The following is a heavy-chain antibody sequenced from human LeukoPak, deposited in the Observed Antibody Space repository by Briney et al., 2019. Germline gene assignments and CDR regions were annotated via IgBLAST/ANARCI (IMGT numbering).Heavy chain of an antibody. J-gene: IGHJ6*03. Sequence: SETLSLTCGVYGGSFSGYYWSWIRQPPGKGLEWIGEINHSGSTKYNPSLKSRVTISVDSSKNQFSLKLSSVTAADTAVYYCARTTEGYCRGRSCYSYYYYMDVWGKGTTVTVSS. V-gene: IGHV4-34*01. CDR3: ARTTEGYCRGRSCYSYYYYMDV. CDR1: GGSFSGYY. D-gene: IGHD2-15*01. CDR2: INHSGST.